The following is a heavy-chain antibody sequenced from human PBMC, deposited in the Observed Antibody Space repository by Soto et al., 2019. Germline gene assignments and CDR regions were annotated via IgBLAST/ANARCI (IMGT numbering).Heavy chain of an antibody. V-gene: IGHV3-66*01. CDR2: IYSGGTT. Sequence: PGGSLRLSCAASEFTVSSNYMSWVRQAPGKGLEWLSVIYSGGTTYCADSVKGRFTISRDNSKNTVSLQMNSLRVDDTAVYYCARMHARSFDFDYWGQGTLVTVSS. CDR3: ARMHARSFDFDY. D-gene: IGHD4-17*01. CDR1: EFTVSSNY. J-gene: IGHJ4*02.